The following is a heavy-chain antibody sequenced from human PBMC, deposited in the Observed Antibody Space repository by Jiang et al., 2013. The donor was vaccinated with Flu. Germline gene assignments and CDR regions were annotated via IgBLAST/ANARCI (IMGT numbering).Heavy chain of an antibody. CDR2: INHSGST. V-gene: IGHV4-34*01. D-gene: IGHD6-19*01. CDR1: GGSFSGYY. CDR3: ASTVWLVLGIFDY. Sequence: VYGGSFSGYYWSWIRQPPGKGLEWIGEINHSGSTNYNPSLKSRVTISVDTSKNQFSLKLSSVTAADTAVYYCASTVWLVLGIFDYWGQGTLVTVSS. J-gene: IGHJ4*02.